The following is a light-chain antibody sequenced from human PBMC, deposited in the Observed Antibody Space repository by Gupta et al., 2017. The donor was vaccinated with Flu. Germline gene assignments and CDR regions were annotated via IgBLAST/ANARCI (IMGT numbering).Light chain of an antibody. CDR1: QGLSSY. Sequence: PSFLSASVGDRVTITCRASQGLSSYLAWYQQKPGKAPKLLIYTASTVKYGVPSRFSGSGSGTEFTLTITSRQPEDFATYYCQQENSYPWTFGQGTKVEIK. CDR3: QQENSYPWT. V-gene: IGKV1-9*01. CDR2: TAS. J-gene: IGKJ1*01.